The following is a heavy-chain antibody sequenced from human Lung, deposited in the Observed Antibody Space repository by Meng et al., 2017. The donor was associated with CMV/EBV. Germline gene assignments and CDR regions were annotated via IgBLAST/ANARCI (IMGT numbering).Heavy chain of an antibody. Sequence: GEXXKISCAASGFMFSSYWMSWVRQAPGKGLEWVANIKEDGNEKYYVDSVKGRCTISRDNAKNSLFLQMNSLRAEDTAVYYCARGRRGGSNWFDTWGQGTLVTVSS. CDR3: ARGRRGGSNWFDT. CDR1: GFMFSSYW. V-gene: IGHV3-7*04. J-gene: IGHJ5*02. CDR2: IKEDGNEK. D-gene: IGHD2-15*01.